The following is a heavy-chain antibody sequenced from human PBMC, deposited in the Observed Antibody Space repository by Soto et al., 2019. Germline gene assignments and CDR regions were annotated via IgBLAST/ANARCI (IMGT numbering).Heavy chain of an antibody. CDR1: GFTFSSYA. D-gene: IGHD3-16*01. V-gene: IGHV3-23*01. J-gene: IGHJ5*02. CDR2: ITGSGGST. Sequence: GGSLRLSCAASGFTFSSYAMSWVRQAPGKGLEWVSGITGSGGSTYYADSVKGRFTISRDISKNTVYLQLNSLRDEDTAVYYCAREMGACSDSSCYPGPYDSWGQGTLVTVSS. CDR3: AREMGACSDSSCYPGPYDS.